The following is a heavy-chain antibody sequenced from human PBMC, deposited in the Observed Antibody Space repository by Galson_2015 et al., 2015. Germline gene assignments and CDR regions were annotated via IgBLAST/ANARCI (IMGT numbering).Heavy chain of an antibody. CDR2: IKPDGSEK. J-gene: IGHJ3*02. D-gene: IGHD2-2*01. CDR3: ARGGITSLTSGSFDI. CDR1: GFIFRSYW. V-gene: IGHV3-7*01. Sequence: SLRLSCAASGFIFRSYWMSWVRQPPGKGLEWVANIKPDGSEKYSVDSVQGRFTISRDNAKNSLHLQMNSLRAEDTAVFYCARGGITSLTSGSFDIWGQGTMFTVSS.